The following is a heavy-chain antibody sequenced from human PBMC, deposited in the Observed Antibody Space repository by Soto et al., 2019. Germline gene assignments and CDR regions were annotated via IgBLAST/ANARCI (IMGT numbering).Heavy chain of an antibody. V-gene: IGHV1-69*13. CDR3: AREGSGYDQTTVTTAIFDY. CDR2: IIPIFGTA. CDR1: GGTFSSYA. Sequence: SVKVSCKASGGTFSSYAISWVRQAPGQGLEWMGGIIPIFGTANYAQKFQGRVTITADESTSTAYMELSSLRSEDTAVYYCAREGSGYDQTTVTTAIFDYWGQGTLVTVSS. J-gene: IGHJ4*02. D-gene: IGHD4-17*01.